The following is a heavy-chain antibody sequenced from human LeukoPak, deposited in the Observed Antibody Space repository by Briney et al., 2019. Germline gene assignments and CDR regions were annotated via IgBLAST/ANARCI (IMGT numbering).Heavy chain of an antibody. Sequence: GGSLRLSCAASGFTVSGNYMNWVRQAPGKGLEWVSVIYSGGSTYYADSVKGRFTISRDNSKNTLYLQINSLRAEDTAVYYCAIHPYYDSSGYPYYFDYWGQGTLVTVSS. J-gene: IGHJ4*02. V-gene: IGHV3-53*01. CDR2: IYSGGST. CDR3: AIHPYYDSSGYPYYFDY. D-gene: IGHD3-22*01. CDR1: GFTVSGNY.